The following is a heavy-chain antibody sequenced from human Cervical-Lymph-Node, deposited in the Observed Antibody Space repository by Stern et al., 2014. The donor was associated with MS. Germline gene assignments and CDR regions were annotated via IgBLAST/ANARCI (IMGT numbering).Heavy chain of an antibody. CDR3: ARIPIVVVPAAMRYYYYYGMDV. CDR2: IDWDDDK. D-gene: IGHD2-2*01. Sequence: SGPALVKPTQTLTLTCTFSGFSLSTSGMCVSWIRQPPGKALEWLALIDWDDDKYYSTSLKTRLTISKDTSKNQVVLTMTNMDPVDTATYYCARIPIVVVPAAMRYYYYYGMDVWGQGTTVTVSS. V-gene: IGHV2-70*01. J-gene: IGHJ6*02. CDR1: GFSLSTSGMC.